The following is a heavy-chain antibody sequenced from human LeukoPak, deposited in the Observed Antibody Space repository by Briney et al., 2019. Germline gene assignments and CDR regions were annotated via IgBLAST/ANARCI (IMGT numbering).Heavy chain of an antibody. CDR2: INHSGST. J-gene: IGHJ6*03. CDR3: ARVSSYYDFWSGYPPSRYYYYYYMDV. V-gene: IGHV4-34*01. Sequence: SETLSLTCAVYGGSFSGYYWSWIRQPPGKGLEWIGEINHSGSTNYNPSLKSRVTISVDTSKNQFSLKLSSVIAADTAVYYCARVSSYYDFWSGYPPSRYYYYYYMDVWGKGTTVTVSS. CDR1: GGSFSGYY. D-gene: IGHD3-3*01.